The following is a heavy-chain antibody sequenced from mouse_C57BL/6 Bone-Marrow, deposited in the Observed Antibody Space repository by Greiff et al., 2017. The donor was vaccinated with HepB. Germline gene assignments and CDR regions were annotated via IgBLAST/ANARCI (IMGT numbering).Heavy chain of an antibody. CDR3: ARSLGVDY. J-gene: IGHJ4*01. CDR2: ISGGGGNT. D-gene: IGHD6-1*01. CDR1: GFTFSSYT. Sequence: EVQRVESGGGLVEPGGSLKLSCAASGFTFSSYTMSWVRQTPEKRLEWVATISGGGGNTYYPDSVKGRFTISRDNAKNTLYLQMSSLRSEDTALYYCARSLGVDYWGQGTSVTVSS. V-gene: IGHV5-9*01.